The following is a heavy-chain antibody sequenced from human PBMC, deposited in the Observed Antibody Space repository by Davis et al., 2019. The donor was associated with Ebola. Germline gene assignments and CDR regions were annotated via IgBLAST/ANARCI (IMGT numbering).Heavy chain of an antibody. CDR3: ARSSRRIMITFGGVMQDFGVDY. Sequence: GESLKISCTASGFTFGDYAMSWVRQAPGKGLEWVSIIYSGGSTYYAASVKGRFTISRDNSKNTLYLQMNSLRAEDTAVYYCARSSRRIMITFGGVMQDFGVDYWGQGTLVTVSS. V-gene: IGHV3-66*01. J-gene: IGHJ4*02. D-gene: IGHD3-16*01. CDR1: GFTFGDYA. CDR2: IYSGGST.